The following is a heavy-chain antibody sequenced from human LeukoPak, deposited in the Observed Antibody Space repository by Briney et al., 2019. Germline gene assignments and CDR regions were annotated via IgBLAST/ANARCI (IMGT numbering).Heavy chain of an antibody. CDR2: ISYVGST. D-gene: IGHD4-11*01. CDR1: GGSFSIYY. J-gene: IGHJ4*02. Sequence: SETLSLTCAVDGGSFSIYYWSWIRQPPGAFLEWIGYISYVGSTNYNLSLKSRVTISVDTSKHQFSLKLSSVTAADTAVYYCARGGSTVTTYYFDYWGQGTLVTVSS. CDR3: ARGGSTVTTYYFDY. V-gene: IGHV4-34*01.